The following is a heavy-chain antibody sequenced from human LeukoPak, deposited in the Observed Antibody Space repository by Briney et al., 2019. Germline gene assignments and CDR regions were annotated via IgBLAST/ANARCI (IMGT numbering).Heavy chain of an antibody. CDR1: GFTFSSYA. D-gene: IGHD3-10*01. CDR2: ISGSGGST. V-gene: IGHV3-23*01. Sequence: TGGSLRLSCAASGFTFSSYAMSWVRQAPGKGLEWVSAISGSGGSTYYADFVKGRFAISRDNSKNTLYLQMNSLRAEDTAVYYCAKDRIWFGEFNWFDPWGQGTLVTVSS. CDR3: AKDRIWFGEFNWFDP. J-gene: IGHJ5*02.